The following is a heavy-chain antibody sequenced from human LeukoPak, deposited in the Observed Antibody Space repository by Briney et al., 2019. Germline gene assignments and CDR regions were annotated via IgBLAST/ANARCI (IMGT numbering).Heavy chain of an antibody. V-gene: IGHV5-51*01. CDR2: IYPGDSDT. D-gene: IGHD3-22*01. CDR3: ARHVDSDAFDI. Sequence: GESPKISCKGSGYIFTSYWIGWVRQLPGKGLEWMGIIYPGDSDTRYSPSFQGQVTISADKSISTAYLQWSSLKASDTAMYYCARHVDSDAFDIWGQGTMVTVSS. CDR1: GYIFTSYW. J-gene: IGHJ3*02.